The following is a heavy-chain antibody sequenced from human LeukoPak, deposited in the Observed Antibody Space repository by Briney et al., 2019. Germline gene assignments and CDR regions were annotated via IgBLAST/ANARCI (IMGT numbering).Heavy chain of an antibody. Sequence: GGSLRLSCAASGFTFSRYWMTWVRQAPGKGLEWVANINQDGSEKCYVDSVKGRFTISRDNAKNSLYLQMNSLRAEDTAVYYCAKGYCGYTSCSPPPDTWGQGTLVTVSS. D-gene: IGHD2-21*01. CDR1: GFTFSRYW. CDR2: INQDGSEK. V-gene: IGHV3-7*01. CDR3: AKGYCGYTSCSPPPDT. J-gene: IGHJ5*02.